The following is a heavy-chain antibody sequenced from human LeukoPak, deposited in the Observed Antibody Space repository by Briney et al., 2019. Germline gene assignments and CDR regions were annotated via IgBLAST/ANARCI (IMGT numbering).Heavy chain of an antibody. Sequence: GGSLRLSCAASGFTFSSYWMRWVRQAPGKGLVWVSRINSDGSTTTYADSVKGRFTISRDNAKNTLYLQMNSLRAEDTAVYYCARGKNSGNDYWGQGPLVTVSS. CDR1: GFTFSSYW. CDR2: INSDGSTT. CDR3: ARGKNSGNDY. J-gene: IGHJ4*02. D-gene: IGHD3-10*01. V-gene: IGHV3-74*01.